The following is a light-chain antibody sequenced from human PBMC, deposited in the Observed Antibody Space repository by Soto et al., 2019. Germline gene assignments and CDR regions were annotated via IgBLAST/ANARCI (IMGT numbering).Light chain of an antibody. CDR1: SSDIGTYNR. Sequence: QSALTQPPSVSGSPGQSVTISCTGTSSDIGTYNRVSWYQQPPGTAPKLMIYEDSNRPSGVPYRFSGSKSGNTASLTISGLQSEDGADFFCSSYTTNNTVLFGGGTKLTVL. J-gene: IGLJ2*01. V-gene: IGLV2-18*02. CDR3: SSYTTNNTVL. CDR2: EDS.